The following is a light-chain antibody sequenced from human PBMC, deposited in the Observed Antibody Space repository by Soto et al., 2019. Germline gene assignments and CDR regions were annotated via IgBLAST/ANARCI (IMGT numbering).Light chain of an antibody. Sequence: EIVLTQSPGTLSLSPGERATLSCGASQTVSSDVSSSYLAWYQQKPGQAPRLLISGVSSRATGIPDRFSGSGSGTDFTLTISRLEPEDFAVYYCQQYGTSPPTFGQGTKVEIK. CDR1: QTVSSDVSSSY. V-gene: IGKV3-20*01. CDR3: QQYGTSPPT. CDR2: GVS. J-gene: IGKJ1*01.